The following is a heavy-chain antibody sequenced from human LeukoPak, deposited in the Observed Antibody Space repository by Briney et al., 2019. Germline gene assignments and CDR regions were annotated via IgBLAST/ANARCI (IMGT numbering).Heavy chain of an antibody. CDR3: AKDQLGPYDY. D-gene: IGHD3-16*01. J-gene: IGHJ4*02. V-gene: IGHV3-23*01. CDR2: ISGSGGNT. CDR1: GFTFSTYV. Sequence: GGSLRLSCAASGFTFSTYVMSWVRQAPGKGLEWVSGISGSGGNTYYADSVKGRFTISRDNSKNTLYLQMNNLRAEDTAVYYCAKDQLGPYDYWGQGTLVTVS.